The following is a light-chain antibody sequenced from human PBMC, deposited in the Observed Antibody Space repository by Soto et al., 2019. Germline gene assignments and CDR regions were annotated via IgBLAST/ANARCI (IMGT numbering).Light chain of an antibody. CDR1: QSVSSSY. CDR3: QQYGSSPT. V-gene: IGKV3-20*01. J-gene: IGKJ1*01. CDR2: DVS. Sequence: ELVLTQSPGTLSLSPGERATLSCRSSQSVSSSYLAWYQQKPGQAPRLLIYDVSSRATGIPDRFSGSGSGTDFTLTISRLEPEDFAVYYCQQYGSSPTFGQGTNVEIK.